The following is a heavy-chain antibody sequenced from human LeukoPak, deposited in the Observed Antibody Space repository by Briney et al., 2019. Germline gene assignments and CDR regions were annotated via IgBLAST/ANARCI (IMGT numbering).Heavy chain of an antibody. CDR1: GGSISSYY. Sequence: SETLSLTCTVSGGSISSYYWSWIRQPPGKGLEWIGYIYYSGSTNYNPSLKSRVTISVDTSKNQFSLKLNSVTAADTAVYYCARYQNSFDYWGQGTLVTVSS. J-gene: IGHJ4*02. CDR3: ARYQNSFDY. CDR2: IYYSGST. V-gene: IGHV4-59*01.